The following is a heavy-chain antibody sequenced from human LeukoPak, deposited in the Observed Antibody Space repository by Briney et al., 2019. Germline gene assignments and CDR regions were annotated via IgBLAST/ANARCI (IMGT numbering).Heavy chain of an antibody. J-gene: IGHJ5*02. CDR1: GYTFTSYY. CDR2: INPSGGST. CDR3: ARDGAVVPAASENWFDP. Sequence: GASVKVSCKASGYTFTSYYMHWARQAPGQGLEWMGIINPSGGSTSYAQKFQGRVTMTRDTPTSTVYMELSSLRSEDTAVYYCARDGAVVPAASENWFDPWGQGTLVTVSS. D-gene: IGHD2-2*01. V-gene: IGHV1-46*01.